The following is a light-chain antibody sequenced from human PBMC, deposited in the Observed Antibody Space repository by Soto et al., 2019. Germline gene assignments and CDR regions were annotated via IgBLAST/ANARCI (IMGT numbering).Light chain of an antibody. CDR3: QQYNNWPLT. CDR2: GVS. CDR1: QSVSDN. Sequence: EIVMTQFPATLSVSPGERATLSCRASQSVSDNLAWYQQKPGQAPRLLIYGVSTRATGVPARLSGSGSGTEFTLTMSRLQSEDFAVYYCQQYNNWPLTFGGGTKLEIK. V-gene: IGKV3D-15*01. J-gene: IGKJ4*01.